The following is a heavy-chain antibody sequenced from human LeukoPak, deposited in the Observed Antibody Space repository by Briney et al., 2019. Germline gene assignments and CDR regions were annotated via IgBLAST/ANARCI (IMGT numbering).Heavy chain of an antibody. CDR2: IWYDGSNK. D-gene: IGHD1-1*01. Sequence: GGSLRLSCAASGFTFSSYGMHWVRQAPGKGLEWVAVIWYDGSNKYYADSVKGRFTISRDNSKNTLCLQMNSLRAEDTAVYYCARELISTTWRGNRSYFDLWGRGTLVTVSS. V-gene: IGHV3-33*01. CDR3: ARELISTTWRGNRSYFDL. CDR1: GFTFSSYG. J-gene: IGHJ2*01.